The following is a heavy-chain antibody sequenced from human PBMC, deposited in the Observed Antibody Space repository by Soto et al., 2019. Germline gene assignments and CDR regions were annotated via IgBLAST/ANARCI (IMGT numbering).Heavy chain of an antibody. V-gene: IGHV4-39*01. CDR2: IYYSGST. CDR1: GGSITSSSYY. J-gene: IGHJ4*02. D-gene: IGHD3-22*01. Sequence: QLQLQESGPGLVKPSETLSLTCTVSGGSITSSSYYWGWIRQPPGKGLEWIGSIYYSGSTYYNPSLKSRVTISADTSKNQFYLKLSSVTAADTAVYYCMLGSGWKDFDYWGQGTLVTFSS. CDR3: MLGSGWKDFDY.